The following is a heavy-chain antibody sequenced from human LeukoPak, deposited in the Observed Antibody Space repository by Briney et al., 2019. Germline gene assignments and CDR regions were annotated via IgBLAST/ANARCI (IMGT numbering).Heavy chain of an antibody. CDR3: ARADRIATAYCSGGSCYSGWYFDY. CDR2: IYYSGST. CDR1: GGSISSGDYY. V-gene: IGHV4-30-4*01. Sequence: SETLSLTCTVSGGSISSGDYYWSWIRQPPGKGLEWIGYIYYSGSTYYNPSLKSRVTISVDTSKNQFSPKLSSVTAADTAVYYCARADRIATAYCSGGSCYSGWYFDYWGQGTLVTVSS. J-gene: IGHJ4*02. D-gene: IGHD2-15*01.